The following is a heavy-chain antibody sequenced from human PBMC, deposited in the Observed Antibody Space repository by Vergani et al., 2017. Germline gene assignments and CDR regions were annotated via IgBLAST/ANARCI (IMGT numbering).Heavy chain of an antibody. J-gene: IGHJ6*03. CDR3: ARGARARWYYYYMDV. D-gene: IGHD4-23*01. V-gene: IGHV3-30*03. Sequence: QVQLVESGGGVVQPGRSLRLSCAASGFTFSSYGMHWVRQAPGKGLEWVAVISYDGSNKYYADSVKGRFTISRDNSKNTLYLQMNSLRAEDTAVYYCARGARARWYYYYMDVWGKGTTVTVSS. CDR2: ISYDGSNK. CDR1: GFTFSSYG.